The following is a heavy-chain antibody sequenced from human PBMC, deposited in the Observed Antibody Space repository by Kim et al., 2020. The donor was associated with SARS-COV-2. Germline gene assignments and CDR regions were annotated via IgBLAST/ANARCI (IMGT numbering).Heavy chain of an antibody. D-gene: IGHD3-9*01. Sequence: PSFQGQVTISADKSISTAFLQWSSLKASDTAMYYCARRYFDWLLGYYFDYWGQGTLVTVSS. CDR3: ARRYFDWLLGYYFDY. V-gene: IGHV5-51*01. J-gene: IGHJ4*02.